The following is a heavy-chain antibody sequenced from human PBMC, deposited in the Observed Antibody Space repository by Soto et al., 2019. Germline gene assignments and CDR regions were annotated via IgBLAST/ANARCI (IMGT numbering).Heavy chain of an antibody. V-gene: IGHV4-31*03. J-gene: IGHJ2*01. CDR2: IYYSGST. CDR3: ARVITMIVVAHLDWYFDL. Sequence: QVQLQESGPVLVKPSQTLSLTCTVSGGTISSGGYYWSWIRQHPGKGLEWIGYIYYSGSTYYNPSLKSRVTISVDTSKNQISLKLSSVTAADTAVYYCARVITMIVVAHLDWYFDLWGRGTLVTVSS. D-gene: IGHD3-22*01. CDR1: GGTISSGGYY.